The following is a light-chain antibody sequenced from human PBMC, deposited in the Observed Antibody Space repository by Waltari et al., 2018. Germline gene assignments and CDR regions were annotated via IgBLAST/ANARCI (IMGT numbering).Light chain of an antibody. V-gene: IGKV2D-29*01. CDR3: MQTIQLRT. CDR2: EVS. CDR1: QSLLYSDGKTD. Sequence: SQSLLYSDGKTDLYWYLQKPGQPPHLLMYEVSNRFPGVPDRFSGSGSGTDFTLKISRVEAEDVGIYYCMQTIQLRTFGQGTKVEIK. J-gene: IGKJ1*01.